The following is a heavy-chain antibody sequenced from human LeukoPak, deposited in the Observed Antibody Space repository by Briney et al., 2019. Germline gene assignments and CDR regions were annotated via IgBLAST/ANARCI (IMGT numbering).Heavy chain of an antibody. D-gene: IGHD2-15*01. V-gene: IGHV3-23*01. CDR2: IYENGGTT. CDR3: TTDPVDIVVVVAEVSDY. J-gene: IGHJ4*02. Sequence: GGSLRLSCVGSGFTFRSHAMSWVRQAPEKGLEFVSGIYENGGTTYYADSVKGRFSISRDNSKNTLYLQMDSLRGEDTAVYYCTTDPVDIVVVVAEVSDYWGQGTLVTVSS. CDR1: GFTFRSHA.